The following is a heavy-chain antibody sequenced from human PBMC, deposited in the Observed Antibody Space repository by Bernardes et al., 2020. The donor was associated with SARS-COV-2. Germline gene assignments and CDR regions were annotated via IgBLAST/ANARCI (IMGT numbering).Heavy chain of an antibody. CDR3: ARGTRERVPDAFDI. Sequence: AESLSLSCVASGFTFSLSTLNWVRQDPGPGLAWVSSLSTTSSTIFYADSVRGRFTISRDNAKTSLFLQMSSLKDEDTAVYYCARGTRERVPDAFDIWGQGTRVNGSS. CDR1: GFTFSLST. CDR2: LSTTSSTI. V-gene: IGHV3-48*02. J-gene: IGHJ3*02.